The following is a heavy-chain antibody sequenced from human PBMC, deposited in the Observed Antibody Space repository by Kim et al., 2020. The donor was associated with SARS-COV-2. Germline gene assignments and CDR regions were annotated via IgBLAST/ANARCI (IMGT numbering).Heavy chain of an antibody. J-gene: IGHJ5*02. CDR3: ARIAETYYYDSSGYYSNWFDP. Sequence: ASVKVSCKASGYTFTGYYMHWVRQAPGQGLEWMGWINPNSGGTNYAQKFQGRVTMTRDTSISTAYMELSRLRSDDTAVYYCARIAETYYYDSSGYYSNWFDPWGQGTLVTVSS. CDR1: GYTFTGYY. CDR2: INPNSGGT. D-gene: IGHD3-22*01. V-gene: IGHV1-2*02.